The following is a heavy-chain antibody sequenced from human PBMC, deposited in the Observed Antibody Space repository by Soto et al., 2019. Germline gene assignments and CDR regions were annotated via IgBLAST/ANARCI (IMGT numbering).Heavy chain of an antibody. Sequence: GGSLRLSCAASGFTFSSYAMSWVRQAPGKGLEWVSAISGSGGSSCYADSVKGRFTISRDNSKNTLYLQINSLRAEDTAVYYCAKASGSGSLYYFDYWGQGTLVTGSS. V-gene: IGHV3-23*01. CDR1: GFTFSSYA. D-gene: IGHD1-26*01. CDR3: AKASGSGSLYYFDY. CDR2: ISGSGGSS. J-gene: IGHJ4*02.